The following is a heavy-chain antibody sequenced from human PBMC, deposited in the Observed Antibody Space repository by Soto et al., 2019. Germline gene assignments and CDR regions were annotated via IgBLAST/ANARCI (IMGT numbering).Heavy chain of an antibody. Sequence: KTGGSLRLSCAASGFTFSDYYMSWVRQAPGKGLEWISYISSSGTTIYYADSVKGRFFISRDNAKNSLSLQMNSLRADDTAVYYCARHNSGWSNQFAYWGQGTVVTVSS. CDR1: GFTFSDYY. J-gene: IGHJ4*02. CDR2: ISSSGTTI. V-gene: IGHV3-11*01. D-gene: IGHD6-19*01. CDR3: ARHNSGWSNQFAY.